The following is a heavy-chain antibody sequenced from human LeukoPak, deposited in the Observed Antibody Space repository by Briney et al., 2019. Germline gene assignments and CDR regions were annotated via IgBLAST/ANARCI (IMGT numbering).Heavy chain of an antibody. J-gene: IGHJ4*02. D-gene: IGHD2-2*02. CDR3: ARGWYTANFDY. Sequence: SETLSLTCAVYGGSFSGYYWSWIRQPPGKGLEWIGGINHSGSTNYNPSLKSRVTISVDTSKNQFSLKLSSVTAADTAVYYRARGWYTANFDYWGQGTLVTVSS. V-gene: IGHV4-34*01. CDR2: INHSGST. CDR1: GGSFSGYY.